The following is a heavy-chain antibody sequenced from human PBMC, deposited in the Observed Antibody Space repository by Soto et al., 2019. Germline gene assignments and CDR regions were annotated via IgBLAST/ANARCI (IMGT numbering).Heavy chain of an antibody. D-gene: IGHD2-21*02. CDR2: INAGNGNT. CDR1: GYTFTSYA. J-gene: IGHJ3*02. V-gene: IGHV1-3*01. CDR3: AYCGGDCYVAAFAI. Sequence: ASVKVSCKASGYTFTSYAMHWVRQAPGQRLEWMGWINAGNGNTKYSQKFQGRVTITRDTSASTAYMELSSLRSEDTAVYYCAYCGGDCYVAAFAIWGQGTMVTVSS.